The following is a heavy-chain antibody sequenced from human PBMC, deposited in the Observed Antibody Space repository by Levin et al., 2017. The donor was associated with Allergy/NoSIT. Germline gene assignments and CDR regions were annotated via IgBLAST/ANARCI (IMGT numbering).Heavy chain of an antibody. CDR2: IYYSGST. D-gene: IGHD3-9*01. J-gene: IGHJ4*02. CDR1: GGSISSHY. V-gene: IGHV4-59*11. Sequence: SETLSLTCTVSGGSISSHYWSWIRQPPGKGLEWIGYIYYSGSTNYNPSLKSRVTISVDTSKNQFSLRLTSVTAADTAVYYCATMTGGYWGQGTLVTVSS. CDR3: ATMTGGY.